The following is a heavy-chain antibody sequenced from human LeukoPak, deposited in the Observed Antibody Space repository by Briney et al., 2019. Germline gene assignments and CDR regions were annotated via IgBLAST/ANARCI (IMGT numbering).Heavy chain of an antibody. CDR3: ARNFRYYDYVWGSYLAFDY. D-gene: IGHD3-16*02. CDR1: GGSFSGYY. Sequence: SETLSLTCAVYGGSFSGYYWSWIRQPPGKGLEGVGEINHSGSTNYNPALKRRVTRSVDTSKTQSSLKLSSLTAADTAVYYCARNFRYYDYVWGSYLAFDYWGQGTLVTVSS. CDR2: INHSGST. J-gene: IGHJ4*02. V-gene: IGHV4-34*01.